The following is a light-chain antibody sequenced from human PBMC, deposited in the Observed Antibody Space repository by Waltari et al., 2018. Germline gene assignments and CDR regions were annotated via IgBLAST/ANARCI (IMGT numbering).Light chain of an antibody. CDR3: SSFTGTIWV. J-gene: IGLJ3*02. Sequence: QSALTQPASVSGSPGQSITISCTGSSSDIEFDDYVSWYQHLPGKAPKLMIYGVTNRPSGISNRFSGSKSDNTASLTISGLQADDEADYYCSSFTGTIWVFGGGTKLTVL. CDR2: GVT. V-gene: IGLV2-14*01. CDR1: SSDIEFDDY.